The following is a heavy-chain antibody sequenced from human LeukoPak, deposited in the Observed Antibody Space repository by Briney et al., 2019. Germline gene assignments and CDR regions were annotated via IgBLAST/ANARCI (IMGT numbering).Heavy chain of an antibody. D-gene: IGHD3-22*01. CDR1: GGSISSYY. CDR3: AGASYDSSGVH. CDR2: IYYSGST. Sequence: SETLSLTCTVSGGSISSYYWSWIRQPPGKGLEWIGYIYYSGSTNYNPSLKSRVTISVDTSKNQFSLKLGSVTAADTAVYYCAGASYDSSGVHWGQGTLVTVSS. V-gene: IGHV4-59*01. J-gene: IGHJ4*02.